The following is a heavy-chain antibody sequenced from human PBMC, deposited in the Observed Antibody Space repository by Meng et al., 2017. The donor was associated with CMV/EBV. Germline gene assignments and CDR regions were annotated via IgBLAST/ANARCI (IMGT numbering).Heavy chain of an antibody. Sequence: QLQQQESGPGLVKPSETLSLTCTVSGGSISSSSYYWGWIRQPPGKGLEWIGSIYYSGSTYYNPSLKSRVTISVDTSKNQFSLKLSSVTAADTAVYYCARDLRLVAVAGNWFDPWGQGTLVTVSS. V-gene: IGHV4-39*07. CDR2: IYYSGST. D-gene: IGHD6-19*01. CDR1: GGSISSSSYY. CDR3: ARDLRLVAVAGNWFDP. J-gene: IGHJ5*02.